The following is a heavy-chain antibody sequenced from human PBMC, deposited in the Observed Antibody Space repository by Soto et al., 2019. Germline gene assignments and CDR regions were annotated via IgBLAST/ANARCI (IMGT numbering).Heavy chain of an antibody. Sequence: SETLSLTCTVSGGSISSYYWSWIRQPPGKGLEWIGYIYYSGSTNYNPSLKSRVTISVDTSKNQFSLKLSSVTAADTAVYYCARQPTTHFPYDFWSGLSPAYYYYMDVWGKGTTVTVSS. CDR1: GGSISSYY. D-gene: IGHD3-3*01. CDR2: IYYSGST. CDR3: ARQPTTHFPYDFWSGLSPAYYYYMDV. V-gene: IGHV4-59*08. J-gene: IGHJ6*03.